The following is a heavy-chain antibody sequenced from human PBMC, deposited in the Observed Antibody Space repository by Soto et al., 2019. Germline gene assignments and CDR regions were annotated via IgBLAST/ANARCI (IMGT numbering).Heavy chain of an antibody. CDR1: GYTFTSYG. CDR3: ARAGYNWNDLSWFDP. J-gene: IGHJ5*02. CDR2: ISAYNGNT. Sequence: ASVKVSCKASGYTFTSYGISWVRQAPGQGLEWMGWISAYNGNTNYAQKLQGRVTMTTDTSTSTAYMELRSLRSDHTAVYYCARAGYNWNDLSWFDPWGQGTLVTVSS. D-gene: IGHD1-1*01. V-gene: IGHV1-18*01.